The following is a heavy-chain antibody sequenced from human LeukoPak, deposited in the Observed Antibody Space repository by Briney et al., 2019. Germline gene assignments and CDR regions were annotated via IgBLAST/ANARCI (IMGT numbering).Heavy chain of an antibody. D-gene: IGHD1-26*01. CDR1: GGSISGNY. J-gene: IGHJ4*02. CDR2: IFYSGST. V-gene: IGHV4-59*01. CDR3: ARVSSGTVDF. Sequence: SETLSLTCTVSGGSISGNYWGWIRQPPGKGLEWIGYIFYSGSTTYNPSLKSRVTISVDTSKNQFSLKLRSVTAADTAVYYCARVSSGTVDFWGQGTLVTVSS.